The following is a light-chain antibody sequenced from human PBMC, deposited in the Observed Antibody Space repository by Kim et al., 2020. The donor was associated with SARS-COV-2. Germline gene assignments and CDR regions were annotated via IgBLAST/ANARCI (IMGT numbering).Light chain of an antibody. J-gene: IGKJ2*03. CDR3: QQYGRSLYS. Sequence: WWPGERATLSCRASQGVASSYLAWYQHKPGLAPRLLIYGASNRATGIPDRFSGSGSGTDFTLTISRLEPEDSAVYYCQQYGRSLYSFGQGTKLEI. CDR1: QGVASSY. V-gene: IGKV3-20*01. CDR2: GAS.